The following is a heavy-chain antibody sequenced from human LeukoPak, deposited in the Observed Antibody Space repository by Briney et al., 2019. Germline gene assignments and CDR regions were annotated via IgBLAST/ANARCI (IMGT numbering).Heavy chain of an antibody. CDR2: ITDSGVST. V-gene: IGHV3-23*01. CDR3: AKDLGYGGNPPVYFDY. CDR1: GITFSSYG. D-gene: IGHD4-23*01. Sequence: GGSLRLSCVPSGITFSSYGMNWVRQAPGKGLEWVSAITDSGVSTYYADSVKGRFTVSRDNSKNTLYLQMNSLRAEDTAVYYCAKDLGYGGNPPVYFDYWGQGTLVTVSS. J-gene: IGHJ4*02.